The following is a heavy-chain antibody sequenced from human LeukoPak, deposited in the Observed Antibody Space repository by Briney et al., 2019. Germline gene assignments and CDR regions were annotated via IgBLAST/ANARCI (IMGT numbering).Heavy chain of an antibody. CDR3: ASALIMYYDFWSGPFDY. CDR1: GYTFTDYY. Sequence: ASVKVSCKVSGYTFTDYYMHWVQQAPGKGLEWMGLVDPEDGETIYAEKFQGRVTIPADTSTDAAYMELSSLRSEDTAVYYCASALIMYYDFWSGPFDYWGQGTLVTVSS. V-gene: IGHV1-69-2*01. D-gene: IGHD3-3*01. CDR2: VDPEDGET. J-gene: IGHJ4*02.